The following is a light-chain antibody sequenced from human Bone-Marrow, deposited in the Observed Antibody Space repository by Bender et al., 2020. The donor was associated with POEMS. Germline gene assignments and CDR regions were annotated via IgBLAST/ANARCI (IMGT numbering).Light chain of an antibody. Sequence: QSALTQPASVSGSPGQSITISCTETNNDVGSYNHVSWYQQHPGKAPKLMIYDVTNRPSGVPDRFSGSKSGTTASLIISGLQTEDEADYFCTSYTTSNTVVFGGGTRLTVL. CDR2: DVT. V-gene: IGLV2-14*01. CDR1: NNDVGSYNH. J-gene: IGLJ2*01. CDR3: TSYTTSNTVV.